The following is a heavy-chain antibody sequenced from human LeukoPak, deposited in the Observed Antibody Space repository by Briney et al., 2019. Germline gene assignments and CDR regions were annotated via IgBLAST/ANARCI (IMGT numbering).Heavy chain of an antibody. Sequence: ETLSLSCAASGFTFDDYAMHWVRQAPGKGLEWVSLISEDGGSTYYADSVKGRFTISRGNSKNSLYLQMNSLRTEDTALYYCAKDRQLVGDYWGQGTLVTVSS. CDR3: AKDRQLVGDY. V-gene: IGHV3-43*02. D-gene: IGHD6-13*01. CDR2: ISEDGGST. J-gene: IGHJ4*02. CDR1: GFTFDDYA.